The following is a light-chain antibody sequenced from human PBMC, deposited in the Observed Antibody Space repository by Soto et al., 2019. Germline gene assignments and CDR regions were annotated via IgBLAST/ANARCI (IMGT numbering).Light chain of an antibody. CDR2: DVT. CDR1: SSDVGAYIY. Sequence: QSALTQPRSVSGSPGQSVTISCTGTSSDVGAYIYVSWYQQHPGKAPKVMIYDVTKRPSGVPDRFSGSKSGNTASLTISGLQAEDEAEYYCCSYAGSLDGFGTGTKVTVL. J-gene: IGLJ1*01. V-gene: IGLV2-11*01. CDR3: CSYAGSLDG.